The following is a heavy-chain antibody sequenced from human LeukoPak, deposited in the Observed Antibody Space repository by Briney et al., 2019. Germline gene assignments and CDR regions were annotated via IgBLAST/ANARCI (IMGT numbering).Heavy chain of an antibody. V-gene: IGHV4-4*07. D-gene: IGHD3-10*01. CDR2: IYTSGST. CDR3: ARDEWLMGFGESPSDY. Sequence: SETLSLTCTVSGGSISSYYWSWIRQPAGKGLEWIGRIYTSGSTNYNPSLKSRVTMLVDTSKNQFSLKLSSVTAADTAVYYCARDEWLMGFGESPSDYWGQGTLVTVSS. CDR1: GGSISSYY. J-gene: IGHJ4*02.